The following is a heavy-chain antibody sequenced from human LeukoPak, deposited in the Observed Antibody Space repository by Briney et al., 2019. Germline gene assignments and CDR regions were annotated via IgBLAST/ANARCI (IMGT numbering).Heavy chain of an antibody. V-gene: IGHV1-2*06. CDR3: ARGVAAAGTNWFDP. Sequence: ASVKVSCKASGYTFTGYYMHWVRQAPGQGLEWMGRINPNSGGTNYAQKFQGRVTMTRDTSISTAYMELSRLRSDDTAVYYCARGVAAAGTNWFDPWGQGTLATVSS. CDR1: GYTFTGYY. CDR2: INPNSGGT. D-gene: IGHD6-13*01. J-gene: IGHJ5*02.